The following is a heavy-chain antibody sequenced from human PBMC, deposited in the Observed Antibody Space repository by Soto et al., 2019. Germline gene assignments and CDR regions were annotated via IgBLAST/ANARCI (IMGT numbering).Heavy chain of an antibody. D-gene: IGHD1-26*01. J-gene: IGHJ4*02. Sequence: ASVKVSCKASGYTFTDYYLHWVRQAPGPGLEWMGWINPGTGISNSAQKFRGRVTMTWDTSISTAYMELTSLRSDDTAVYYCARDKVGSIPPPYDYWGQGTLVTVPQ. CDR2: INPGTGIS. CDR3: ARDKVGSIPPPYDY. CDR1: GYTFTDYY. V-gene: IGHV1-2*02.